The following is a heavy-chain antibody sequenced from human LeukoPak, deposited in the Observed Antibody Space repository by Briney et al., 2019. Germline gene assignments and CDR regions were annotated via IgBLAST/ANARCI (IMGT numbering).Heavy chain of an antibody. CDR2: INPNSGGT. D-gene: IGHD6-13*01. V-gene: IGHV1-2*02. CDR3: ARVAYSSSWYGDNWFDP. J-gene: IGHJ5*02. CDR1: GYTFTGYY. Sequence: ASVKVSCKASGYTFTGYYMHWVRQAPGQGLEWMGWINPNSGGTNYAQKFQGRVTMTRDTSISTAYMELSRLRSDDTAVYYCARVAYSSSWYGDNWFDPWGREPWSPSPQ.